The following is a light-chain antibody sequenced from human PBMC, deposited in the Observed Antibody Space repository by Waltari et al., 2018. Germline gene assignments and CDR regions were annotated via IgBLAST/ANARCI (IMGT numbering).Light chain of an antibody. CDR2: DVP. Sequence: QSALTQPASVSGSPGQSLTISRTGTSSAIGYYNYVSWYQQRPGTAPQLMIFDVPNRPSGVSNRFSGSKSGNTASLTISGLRADDEAHYYCSSYSTTNTIVFGTGTKVTVL. CDR1: SSAIGYYNY. CDR3: SSYSTTNTIV. V-gene: IGLV2-14*01. J-gene: IGLJ1*01.